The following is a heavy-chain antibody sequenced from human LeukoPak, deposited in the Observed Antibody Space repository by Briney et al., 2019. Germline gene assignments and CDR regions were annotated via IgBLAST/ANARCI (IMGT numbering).Heavy chain of an antibody. J-gene: IGHJ4*02. CDR3: ARGDWLSHIDY. Sequence: QTGGSLRLSCAASGFTFSSYGMHWVRQAPGKGLEWVAVIWYDGSNKYYADSVKGRFTISRDNSKNTLYLQMNSLRAEDTAVYYCARGDWLSHIDYWGQGTLVTVSS. CDR2: IWYDGSNK. CDR1: GFTFSSYG. V-gene: IGHV3-33*01. D-gene: IGHD3/OR15-3a*01.